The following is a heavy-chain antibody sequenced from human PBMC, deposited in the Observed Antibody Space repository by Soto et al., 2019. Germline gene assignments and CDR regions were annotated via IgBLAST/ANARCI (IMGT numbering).Heavy chain of an antibody. CDR3: ARDRSASMITFGGPLDAFDI. V-gene: IGHV1-69*13. Sequence: SVKVSCKASGGTFSSYAISWVRQAPGQGLEWMGGIIPIFGTANYAQKFQGRVTITADESTSTAYMELSSLRSEDTAVYYCARDRSASMITFGGPLDAFDIWGQGTMVTVSS. CDR2: IIPIFGTA. CDR1: GGTFSSYA. D-gene: IGHD3-16*01. J-gene: IGHJ3*02.